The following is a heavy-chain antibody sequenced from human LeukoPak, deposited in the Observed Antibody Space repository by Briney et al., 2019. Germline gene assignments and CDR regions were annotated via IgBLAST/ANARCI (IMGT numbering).Heavy chain of an antibody. CDR1: GGSITSYY. J-gene: IGHJ4*02. V-gene: IGHV4-59*01. CDR3: ARVRRDGYNSPDY. D-gene: IGHD5-24*01. Sequence: SETLSLTCTVSGGSITSYYWSWIRQPPGKGLECIGYICYSGSTYYNPSLKSRVTISVDTSKNQFSLKLSSVTAADTAVYYCARVRRDGYNSPDYWGQGTLVTVSS. CDR2: ICYSGST.